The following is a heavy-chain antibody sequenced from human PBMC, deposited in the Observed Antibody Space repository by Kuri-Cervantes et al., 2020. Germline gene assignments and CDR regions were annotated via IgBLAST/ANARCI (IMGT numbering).Heavy chain of an antibody. CDR1: GFTFSDYY. D-gene: IGHD3-10*01. CDR2: ISSSGSTI. Sequence: GESLKISCAASGFTFSDYYMSWIRQAPGKGLEWVSYISSSGSTIYYADSVKGRFTISGDNAKNSLYLQMNSLRAEDTAVYYCARAYYGSGSYYKGYGMDVWGQGTTVTVSS. V-gene: IGHV3-11*01. J-gene: IGHJ6*02. CDR3: ARAYYGSGSYYKGYGMDV.